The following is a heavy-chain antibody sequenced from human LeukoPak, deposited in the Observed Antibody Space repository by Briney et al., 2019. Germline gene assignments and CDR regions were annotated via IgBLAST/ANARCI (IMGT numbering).Heavy chain of an antibody. V-gene: IGHV3-74*01. J-gene: IGHJ4*02. CDR3: ARGPLSAPGIADY. D-gene: IGHD6-13*01. CDR2: ISNDASLT. Sequence: GGSLRLSCVASGFTFSGAWIHWVRQVPGKGLLWPSAISNDASLTEYTDSVKGRFTVSRDNAKKTVYLQMNSLRAEDTGVYYCARGPLSAPGIADYWGQGTLVTVSS. CDR1: GFTFSGAW.